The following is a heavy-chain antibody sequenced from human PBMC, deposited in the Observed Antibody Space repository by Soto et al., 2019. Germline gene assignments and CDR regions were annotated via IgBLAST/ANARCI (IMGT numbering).Heavy chain of an antibody. V-gene: IGHV4-4*02. CDR1: GGSISSSNW. J-gene: IGHJ3*02. Sequence: SETLSLTCAVSGGSISSSNWWSWVRQPPGKGLEWIGEIYHSGSTNYNPSLKSRVTISVDKSKNQFSMKLSSDTAADTAVYFCARKRPGDIGAFDSWGQGTMVTVSS. CDR3: ARKRPGDIGAFDS. D-gene: IGHD7-27*01. CDR2: IYHSGST.